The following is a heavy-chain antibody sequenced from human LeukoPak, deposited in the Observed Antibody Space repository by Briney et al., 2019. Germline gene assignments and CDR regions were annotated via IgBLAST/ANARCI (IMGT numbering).Heavy chain of an antibody. D-gene: IGHD4-11*01. V-gene: IGHV4-31*11. J-gene: IGHJ4*02. CDR1: GGSISSGGYS. CDR3: ARNNYAGYDY. Sequence: SETLSLTCAVSGGSISSGGYSWSWIRQPPGKGLEWIGYIYYSGSTYYNPSLKSRVTISVDTSKNQFSLKLSSVTAADTAVYYCARNNYAGYDYWGQGTLVTVSS. CDR2: IYYSGST.